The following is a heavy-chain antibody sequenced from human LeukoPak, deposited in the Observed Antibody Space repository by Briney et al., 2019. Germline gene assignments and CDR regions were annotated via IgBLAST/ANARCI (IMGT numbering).Heavy chain of an antibody. CDR1: GYTFTSYG. V-gene: IGHV1-18*01. CDR3: ARVPSRVAKNWFDP. D-gene: IGHD6-6*01. J-gene: IGHJ5*02. Sequence: ASAKVSCKASGYTFTSYGISWVRQAPGQGLEWMGWISAYNGNTNYAQKLQGRVTMTTDTSTSTAYMELRSLRSDDTAVYYCARVPSRVAKNWFDPWGQGTLVTVSS. CDR2: ISAYNGNT.